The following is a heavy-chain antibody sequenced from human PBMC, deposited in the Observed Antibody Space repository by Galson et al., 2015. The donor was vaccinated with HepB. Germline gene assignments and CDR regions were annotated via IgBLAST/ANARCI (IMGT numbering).Heavy chain of an antibody. CDR1: GITLSSYA. CDR3: AREYLGLPTGSFDI. J-gene: IGHJ3*02. D-gene: IGHD7-27*01. V-gene: IGHV3-23*01. CDR2: IGVSGRST. Sequence: SLRLSCAASGITLSSYAMSWVRQAPGKGLEWVSSIGVSGRSTYYADSVKGRFTISRDNSKNTLYLQMNSLRAEDTAVYYCAREYLGLPTGSFDIWGQGTMVTVSS.